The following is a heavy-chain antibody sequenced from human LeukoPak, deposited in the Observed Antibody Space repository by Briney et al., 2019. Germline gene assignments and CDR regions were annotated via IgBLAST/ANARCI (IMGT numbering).Heavy chain of an antibody. V-gene: IGHV1-2*04. CDR3: ARSGGDDILTGYGNWFDP. Sequence: SVKVSCKASGYTFTGYYMHWVRQAPGQGLEWMGWINPNSGGTNYAQKFQGWVTMTRDTSISTAYMELSRLRSDDTAVYYCARSGGDDILTGYGNWFDPWGQGTLVTVSS. CDR1: GYTFTGYY. CDR2: INPNSGGT. D-gene: IGHD3-9*01. J-gene: IGHJ5*02.